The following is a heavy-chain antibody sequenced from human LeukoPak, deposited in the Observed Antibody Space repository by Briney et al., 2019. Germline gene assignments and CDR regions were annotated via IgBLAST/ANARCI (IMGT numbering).Heavy chain of an antibody. V-gene: IGHV1-18*01. CDR2: INTYNGDT. J-gene: IGHJ4*02. D-gene: IGHD2/OR15-2a*01. Sequence: ASVKVSCKASGYTFDDYAISWVRQAPGQGLEWMGWINTYNGDTITAQKFQGRVTLTTDTSTITASMELGSLRSDDTAFYYCARDSAILGIFFDSWGQGTLVTVSS. CDR3: ARDSAILGIFFDS. CDR1: GYTFDDYA.